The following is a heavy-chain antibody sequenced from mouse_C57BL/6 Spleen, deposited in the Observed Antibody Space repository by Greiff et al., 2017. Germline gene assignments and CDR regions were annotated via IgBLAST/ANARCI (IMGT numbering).Heavy chain of an antibody. CDR1: GYTFTDYY. V-gene: IGHV1-26*01. Sequence: EVQLQQSGPELVKPGASVKISCKASGYTFTDYYMNWVKQSHGKSLEWIGDITPNNGGTSYTQQFKGKATLTVDKSSRTAYMELRSLTSEDSAVYYGVASPREIYYDYDRVFDYWGQGTTLTVSS. CDR2: ITPNNGGT. D-gene: IGHD2-4*01. CDR3: VASPREIYYDYDRVFDY. J-gene: IGHJ2*01.